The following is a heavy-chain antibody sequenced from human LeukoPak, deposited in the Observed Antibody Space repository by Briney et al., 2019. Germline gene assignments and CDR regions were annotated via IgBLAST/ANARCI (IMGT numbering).Heavy chain of an antibody. Sequence: SETVSLTCAVSGYSISSGYYWGWIRQPPGKGLEWIGSIYHSGSTYYNPSLKSRVTISVDTSKNQFSLKLSSVTAADTAVYYCARGRRGGLAADNWFDPWGQGTLVTVSS. J-gene: IGHJ5*02. CDR2: IYHSGST. D-gene: IGHD2-15*01. CDR1: GYSISSGYY. CDR3: ARGRRGGLAADNWFDP. V-gene: IGHV4-38-2*01.